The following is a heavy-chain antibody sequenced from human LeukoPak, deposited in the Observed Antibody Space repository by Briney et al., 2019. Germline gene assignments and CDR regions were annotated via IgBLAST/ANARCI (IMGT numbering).Heavy chain of an antibody. Sequence: ASETLSLTCAVYGGSFSGYYWSWIRQPPGKGLEWIGEINHSGSTNYNPSLKSRVTISVDTSKNQFSLKLSSVTAADTAVYCCARHKRVRRGILTGYYYNWFDPWGQGTLVTVSS. J-gene: IGHJ5*02. CDR3: ARHKRVRRGILTGYYYNWFDP. D-gene: IGHD3-9*01. CDR2: INHSGST. CDR1: GGSFSGYY. V-gene: IGHV4-34*01.